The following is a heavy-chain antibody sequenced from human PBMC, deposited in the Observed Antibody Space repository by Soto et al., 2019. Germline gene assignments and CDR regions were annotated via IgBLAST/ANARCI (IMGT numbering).Heavy chain of an antibody. D-gene: IGHD4-17*01. CDR1: GFTFSSYG. V-gene: IGHV3-30*18. CDR3: AKAHYGDYIPEPYFDY. Sequence: GGSLRLSCAASGFTFSSYGMHWVRQAPGKGLEWVAVISYDGSNKYYADSVKGRFTISRDNSKNTLYLQMNSLRAEDTAVYYCAKAHYGDYIPEPYFDYWGQGTLVTVSS. J-gene: IGHJ4*02. CDR2: ISYDGSNK.